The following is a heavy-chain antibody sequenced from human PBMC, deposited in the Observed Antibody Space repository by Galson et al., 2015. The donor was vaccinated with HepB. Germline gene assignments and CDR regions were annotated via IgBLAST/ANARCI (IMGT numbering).Heavy chain of an antibody. J-gene: IGHJ2*01. V-gene: IGHV1-58*01. CDR3: GAAPNGWYFDL. Sequence: SVKVACKASGFTFSNSAVHWGRQARGQGLEWIGVTVVGSGNTNSVQKFRERFTITRDMSRSTAYMEVSSLRSEDTAVYYCGAAPNGWYFDLWGRGTLVSVSS. D-gene: IGHD2-8*01. CDR2: TVVGSGNT. CDR1: GFTFSNSA.